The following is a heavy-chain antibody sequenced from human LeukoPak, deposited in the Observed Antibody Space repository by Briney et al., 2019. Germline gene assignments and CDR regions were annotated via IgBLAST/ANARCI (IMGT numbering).Heavy chain of an antibody. Sequence: GGSLRLSCAVSGFTFDDYGMSWVRHAPGKGLEWVSGIIWSGGSTGYADSVKGRFTISRDNAKNSLYLQMNSLRAEDTALYYCARDDYGSGSWNDYWGQGTLVTVSS. CDR1: GFTFDDYG. J-gene: IGHJ4*02. V-gene: IGHV3-20*04. CDR3: ARDDYGSGSWNDY. CDR2: IIWSGGST. D-gene: IGHD3-10*01.